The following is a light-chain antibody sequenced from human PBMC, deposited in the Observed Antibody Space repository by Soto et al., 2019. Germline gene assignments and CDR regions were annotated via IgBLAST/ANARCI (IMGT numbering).Light chain of an antibody. CDR3: QQYNNWPRT. CDR1: QSVSSN. CDR2: GAS. J-gene: IGKJ1*01. V-gene: IGKV3-15*01. Sequence: EIVMTQSPATLSVSPGERTTISCRASQSVSSNLAWYQQKPGQAPRLLIYGASTRATGIPARFSGSGSGTEFNLTISSLQSEDFAVYYCQQYNNWPRTFGQGTKAEIK.